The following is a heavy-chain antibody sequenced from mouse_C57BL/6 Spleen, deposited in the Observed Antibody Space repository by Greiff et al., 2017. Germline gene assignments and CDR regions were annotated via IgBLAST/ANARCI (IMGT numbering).Heavy chain of an antibody. J-gene: IGHJ4*01. CDR3: ASLMITTGYYAMDY. Sequence: QVQLKQSGPGLVQPSQSLSITCTVSGFSLTSYGVHWVRQSPGKGLEWLGVIWSGGSTDYNAAFISRLSISKDNSKSQVFFKMNSLQADDTAIYYCASLMITTGYYAMDYWGQGTSVTVSS. D-gene: IGHD2-4*01. CDR2: IWSGGST. V-gene: IGHV2-2*01. CDR1: GFSLTSYG.